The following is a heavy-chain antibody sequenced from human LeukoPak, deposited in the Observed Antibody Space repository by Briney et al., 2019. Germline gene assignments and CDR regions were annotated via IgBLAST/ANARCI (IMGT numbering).Heavy chain of an antibody. Sequence: SETLSLTCAVSGGSISSSSYYWGWIRQPPGKGLEWIGSIYYSGSTYYNPSLKSRVTISVDTSKNQFSLKLSSVTAADTAVYYCARHLGGNPDFAYWGQGTLVTVSS. V-gene: IGHV4-39*01. CDR2: IYYSGST. CDR3: ARHLGGNPDFAY. J-gene: IGHJ4*02. CDR1: GGSISSSSYY.